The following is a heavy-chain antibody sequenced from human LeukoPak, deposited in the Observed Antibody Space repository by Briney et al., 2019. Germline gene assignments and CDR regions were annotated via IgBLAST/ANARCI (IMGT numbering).Heavy chain of an antibody. V-gene: IGHV3-23*01. D-gene: IGHD1-26*01. CDR3: AKGGLPATTYYYYMDV. CDR2: ISSSGDRA. CDR1: GFPFKNFA. J-gene: IGHJ6*03. Sequence: PGGSLRLSCAASGFPFKNFAMTWVPPAPGKGLEGGSGISSSGDRAEYADSVKGRCTMSRDNTKSTLYLQMNSLTAEDTAVYYCAKGGLPATTYYYYMDVWGKGATVTVSS.